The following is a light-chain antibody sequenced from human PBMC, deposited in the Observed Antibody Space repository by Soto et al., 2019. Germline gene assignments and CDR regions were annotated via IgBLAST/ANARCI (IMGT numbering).Light chain of an antibody. J-gene: IGKJ4*01. CDR2: GAS. Sequence: DIQMTQSPSSLSASVGDRVTITCRASQNIGTYLSWYQHIPGKPPKFLISGASNLQSGVPSRFSGIGAGTDFTLTISSLQPEDCATYYCLHSYSTPPSFGGGTRLEIK. V-gene: IGKV1-39*01. CDR3: LHSYSTPPS. CDR1: QNIGTY.